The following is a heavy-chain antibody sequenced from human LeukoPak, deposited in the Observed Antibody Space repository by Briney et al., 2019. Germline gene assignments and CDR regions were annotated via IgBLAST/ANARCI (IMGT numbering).Heavy chain of an antibody. Sequence: SVKVSCKASVGTFSSYAISWVRQAPGQGLVWMGRIIPILGIANYAQKFQGRVTITADKSTSTAYMELSSLRSEDTAVYYCARSLSRFLEWQKTGTNYYYYYGMDVWGQGTTVTVSS. V-gene: IGHV1-69*04. CDR1: VGTFSSYA. D-gene: IGHD3-3*01. CDR3: ARSLSRFLEWQKTGTNYYYYYGMDV. J-gene: IGHJ6*02. CDR2: IIPILGIA.